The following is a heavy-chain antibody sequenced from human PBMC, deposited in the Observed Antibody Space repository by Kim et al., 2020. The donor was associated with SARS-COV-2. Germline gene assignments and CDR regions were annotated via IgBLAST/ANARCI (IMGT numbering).Heavy chain of an antibody. D-gene: IGHD6-19*01. Sequence: WGSLRLSCAASGFTFSSYGMHWVRQAPGKGLEWVAVIWYDGSNKYYADSVKGRFTISRDNSKNTLYLQMNSLRAEDTAVYYCAKNFGGGYSSGWYDYWGQGTLVTVSS. CDR1: GFTFSSYG. J-gene: IGHJ4*02. V-gene: IGHV3-33*06. CDR2: IWYDGSNK. CDR3: AKNFGGGYSSGWYDY.